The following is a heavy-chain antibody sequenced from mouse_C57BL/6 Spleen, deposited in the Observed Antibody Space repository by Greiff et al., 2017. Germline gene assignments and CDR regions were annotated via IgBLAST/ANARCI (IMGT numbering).Heavy chain of an antibody. CDR3: ARDRLRRGYFDV. Sequence: QVQLQQSGAELVKPGASVKISCKASGYAFSSCWMNWVKQRPGKGLEWIGQIYPGDGDTNYNGKFKGKATLTADKSSSTAYMQLSSLTSEDSAVYFCARDRLRRGYFDVWGTGTTVTVSS. D-gene: IGHD2-2*01. CDR2: IYPGDGDT. CDR1: GYAFSSCW. J-gene: IGHJ1*03. V-gene: IGHV1-80*01.